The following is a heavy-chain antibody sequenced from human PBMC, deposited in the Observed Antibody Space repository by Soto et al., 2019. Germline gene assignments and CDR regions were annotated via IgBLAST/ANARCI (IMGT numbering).Heavy chain of an antibody. V-gene: IGHV4-61*01. Sequence: KPSETLSLTSTVSGGSVSSGSYDWSWIRQPPGKGLEWIGYIYYSGSTNYNPSLKSRVTISVDTSKNQFSLKLSSVTAADTAVYYCARDLRATKRFGLGWFDPWGQGTLVTVSS. CDR2: IYYSGST. CDR3: ARDLRATKRFGLGWFDP. D-gene: IGHD1-26*01. CDR1: GGSVSSGSYD. J-gene: IGHJ5*02.